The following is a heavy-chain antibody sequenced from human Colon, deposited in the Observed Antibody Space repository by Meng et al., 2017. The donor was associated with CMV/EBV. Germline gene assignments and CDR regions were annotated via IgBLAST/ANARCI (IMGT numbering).Heavy chain of an antibody. CDR1: GGTFRSSA. D-gene: IGHD1-7*01. CDR3: ARVRGITGTTGGYDFDD. CDR2: IIPIFGTA. V-gene: IGHV1-69*05. Sequence: SVTVSCQASGGTFRSSAISWVRQAPGQGLEWVGGIIPIFGTANYAQKFQGRVTITTDESTSTAYMELSSLRSEDTAVYYCARVRGITGTTGGYDFDDWGQGTLVTVSS. J-gene: IGHJ4*02.